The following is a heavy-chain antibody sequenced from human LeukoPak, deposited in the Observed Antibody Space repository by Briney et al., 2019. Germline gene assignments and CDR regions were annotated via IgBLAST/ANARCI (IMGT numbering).Heavy chain of an antibody. CDR3: ARVGWSSSSGGAFDY. Sequence: GASVKDSCKASGYTHTSYGISWVRQALGQALEWMGWISAYNGTTNYAQKLQGRVTMTTDTSTSTAYMELSSLRSEDTAVYYCARVGWSSSSGGAFDYWGQGTLVTVSS. D-gene: IGHD6-6*01. CDR1: GYTHTSYG. CDR2: ISAYNGTT. V-gene: IGHV1-18*01. J-gene: IGHJ4*02.